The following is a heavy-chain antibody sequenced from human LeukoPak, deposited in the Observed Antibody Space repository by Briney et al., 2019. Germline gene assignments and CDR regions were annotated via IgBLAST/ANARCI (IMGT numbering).Heavy chain of an antibody. J-gene: IGHJ4*02. CDR2: IIPIFGTA. CDR1: GGTFSSYA. CDR3: AREGPPTIAVAGSSFDY. V-gene: IGHV1-69*01. D-gene: IGHD6-19*01. Sequence: ASVKVSCKASGGTFSSYAISWVRQAPGQGLEWMGGIIPIFGTANYAQKFQGRVTITADESTSTAYMELSSLRSEDTAVYYCAREGPPTIAVAGSSFDYWGQGTLVTVSS.